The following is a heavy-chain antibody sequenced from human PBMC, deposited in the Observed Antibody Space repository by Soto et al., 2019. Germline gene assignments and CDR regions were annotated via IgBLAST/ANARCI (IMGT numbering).Heavy chain of an antibody. CDR1: GYSFTSYW. D-gene: IGHD1-26*01. J-gene: IGHJ6*02. V-gene: IGHV5-51*01. CDR2: IYPGDSDT. Sequence: PGESLKISCKGSGYSFTSYWIGWVRQMPGKGLEWMGIIYPGDSDTRYSPSFQGQVTISADKSISTAYLQWSSLKASDTAMYYCARFSAGRWGHYGMDVWGQGTTVTVSS. CDR3: ARFSAGRWGHYGMDV.